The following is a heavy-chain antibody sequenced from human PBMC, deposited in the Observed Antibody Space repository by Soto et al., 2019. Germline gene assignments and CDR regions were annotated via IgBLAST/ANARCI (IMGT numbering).Heavy chain of an antibody. D-gene: IGHD3-22*01. CDR2: VGAAGDT. Sequence: PGGSLRLSCAASGVTLSNYDMHWVRQVTGRGLEWVSGVGAAGDTHYPGSVKGRFTISREDAKNSLFLQMNSLSAGDTAVYYCTRASYGSGHYFSWPRPKYYYYGMDVWGQGTTVTVSS. CDR1: GVTLSNYD. J-gene: IGHJ6*02. CDR3: TRASYGSGHYFSWPRPKYYYYGMDV. V-gene: IGHV3-13*04.